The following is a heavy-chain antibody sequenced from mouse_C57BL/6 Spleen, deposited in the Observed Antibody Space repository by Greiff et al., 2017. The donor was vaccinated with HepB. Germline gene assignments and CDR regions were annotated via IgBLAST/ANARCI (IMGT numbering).Heavy chain of an antibody. CDR3: ARDLYYGSSDFDC. CDR1: GFTFSSYA. J-gene: IGHJ2*01. Sequence: EVQGVESGGGLVKPGGSLKLSCAASGFTFSSYAMSWVRQTPEKRREWVATISDGGSYTYYPDNVKGRFTISRDNAKHNLYLQMSHLKSEDTAVYYCARDLYYGSSDFDCWGQGTTLTVAS. V-gene: IGHV5-4*01. CDR2: ISDGGSYT. D-gene: IGHD1-1*01.